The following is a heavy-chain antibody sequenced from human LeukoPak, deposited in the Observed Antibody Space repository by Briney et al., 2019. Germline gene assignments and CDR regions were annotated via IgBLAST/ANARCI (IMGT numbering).Heavy chain of an antibody. D-gene: IGHD6-13*01. Sequence: PSETLSLTCTVSGGSISSYYWSWIRRPPGKGLEWIGYIYYSGSTNYNPSLKSRVTISVDTSKNQFSLKLSSVTAADTAVYYCARRVAAAGTGFDYWGQGTLVTVSS. CDR1: GGSISSYY. J-gene: IGHJ4*02. CDR3: ARRVAAAGTGFDY. V-gene: IGHV4-59*08. CDR2: IYYSGST.